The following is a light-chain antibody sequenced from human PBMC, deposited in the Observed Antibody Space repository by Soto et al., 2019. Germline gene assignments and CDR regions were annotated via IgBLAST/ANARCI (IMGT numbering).Light chain of an antibody. Sequence: QSALTQSPSVSGAPGQRVSISCTGTSSNIGAGFDVHWYQQLPATAPKLLIYGNNNRPSGVPDRFSGSKSGTSASLAITGLRAEDEADYYCQSYDTSLSGGSVFGTGTKVTVL. CDR2: GNN. V-gene: IGLV1-40*01. CDR3: QSYDTSLSGGSV. CDR1: SSNIGAGFD. J-gene: IGLJ1*01.